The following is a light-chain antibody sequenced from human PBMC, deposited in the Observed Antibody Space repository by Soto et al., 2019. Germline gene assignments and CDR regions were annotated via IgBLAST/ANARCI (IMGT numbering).Light chain of an antibody. CDR1: QSISSY. CDR2: AAS. J-gene: IGKJ2*01. Sequence: DIQMTQSPSSLSASVGDRVTITCRSSQSISSYLNWYQQKQGKAPKLLIYAASSLQSGVPSRFSVSGSGTDFTLTISSLQPEDFATYYCQQRYSTPYTFGQGTKLEIK. V-gene: IGKV1-39*01. CDR3: QQRYSTPYT.